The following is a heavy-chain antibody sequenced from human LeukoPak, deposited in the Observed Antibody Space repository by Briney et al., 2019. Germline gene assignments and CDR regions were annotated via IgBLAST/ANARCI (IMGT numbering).Heavy chain of an antibody. CDR3: ARAYGDYVGYFQH. D-gene: IGHD4-17*01. J-gene: IGHJ1*01. V-gene: IGHV4-30-2*01. Sequence: SETLSLTCTVSGGSISSGGYSWSWIRQPPGKGLEWIGYIYHSGSTYYNPSLKSRVTISVDRSKNQFSLKLSSVTAADTAVYYCARAYGDYVGYFQHWGQGTLVTVSS. CDR2: IYHSGST. CDR1: GGSISSGGYS.